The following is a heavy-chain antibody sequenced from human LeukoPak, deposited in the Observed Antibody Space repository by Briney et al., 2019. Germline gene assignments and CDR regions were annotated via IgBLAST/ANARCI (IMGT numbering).Heavy chain of an antibody. Sequence: PGSSVKVSCKASGGTFSSYAISWVRQAPGQGLEWMGGIVPIFGTANYAQKFQGRVTITTDESTSTAYMELSSLRSEDTAVYYCARGRSSGYYCIFDYWGQGTLVTVSS. D-gene: IGHD3-22*01. J-gene: IGHJ4*02. CDR2: IVPIFGTA. V-gene: IGHV1-69*05. CDR1: GGTFSSYA. CDR3: ARGRSSGYYCIFDY.